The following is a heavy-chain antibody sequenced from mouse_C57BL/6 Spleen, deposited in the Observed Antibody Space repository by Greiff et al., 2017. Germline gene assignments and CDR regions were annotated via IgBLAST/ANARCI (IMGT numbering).Heavy chain of an antibody. CDR1: GYTFTSYW. CDR3: ARRELLGYFDV. CDR2: IDPSDSET. V-gene: IGHV1-52*01. Sequence: QVQLQQPGAELVRPGSSVKLSCKASGYTFTSYWMHWVKQRPIQGLEWIGNIDPSDSETNYNQKFKDKATLTVDKSSSTAYMQLSSLTSEDSAVYYCARRELLGYFDVWGTGTTVTVSS. J-gene: IGHJ1*03.